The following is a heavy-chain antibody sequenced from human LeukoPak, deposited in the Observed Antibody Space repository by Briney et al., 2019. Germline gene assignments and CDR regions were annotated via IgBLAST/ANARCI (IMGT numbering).Heavy chain of an antibody. CDR1: GGTFSIYA. CDR3: ARGKIDCGGDCYSFGV. J-gene: IGHJ6*02. D-gene: IGHD2-21*02. Sequence: SVTVSCKASGGTFSIYAISWVRQAPGQGLEWMGRIIPILGIANYAQKFQGRVTITADKSTSTAYMELSSLRSEDTAVYYCARGKIDCGGDCYSFGVWGQGTTVTVSS. CDR2: IIPILGIA. V-gene: IGHV1-69*04.